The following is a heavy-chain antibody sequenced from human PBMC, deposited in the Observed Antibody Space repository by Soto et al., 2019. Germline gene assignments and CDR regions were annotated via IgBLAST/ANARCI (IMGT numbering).Heavy chain of an antibody. J-gene: IGHJ4*02. V-gene: IGHV3-23*01. CDR1: GFTFSSYA. Sequence: GGSLRLSCAASGFTFSSYAMSWVRQAPGKGLEWVSDISGSGGSTYYADSVKGRFTISRDNSKNTLYLQMNSLRAEDTAVYYCAQARLSVVVTVDYWGQGTLVTVSS. CDR2: ISGSGGST. D-gene: IGHD2-21*02. CDR3: AQARLSVVVTVDY.